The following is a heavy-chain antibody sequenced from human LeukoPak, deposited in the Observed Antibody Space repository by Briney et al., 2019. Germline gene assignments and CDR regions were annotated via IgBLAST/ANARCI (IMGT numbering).Heavy chain of an antibody. CDR3: AKSIVVVPAAHDAFDI. V-gene: IGHV3-23*01. Sequence: GGSLRLSCAASGFTFSSYAMSWVRQAPGKGLEWVSAISGSGGSTYYADCVKGRFTISRDNSKNTLYLQMNSLRAEDTAVYYCAKSIVVVPAAHDAFDIWGQGTMVTVSS. D-gene: IGHD2-2*01. J-gene: IGHJ3*02. CDR2: ISGSGGST. CDR1: GFTFSSYA.